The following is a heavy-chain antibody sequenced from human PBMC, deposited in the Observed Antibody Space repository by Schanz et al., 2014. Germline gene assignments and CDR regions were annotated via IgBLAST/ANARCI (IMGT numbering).Heavy chain of an antibody. V-gene: IGHV3-72*01. CDR1: GFTFSSYG. J-gene: IGHJ4*02. Sequence: VQLVESGGGVVQPGRSLRLSCAASGFTFSSYGMDWVRQAPGKGLEWVGRITNKPNNYNTEYAASVKGRFTISRDDSRNSLYLQMSSLKTEDTAVYYCVRLDVHDYWGQGTLVTVSA. D-gene: IGHD3-16*01. CDR3: VRLDVHDY. CDR2: ITNKPNNYNT.